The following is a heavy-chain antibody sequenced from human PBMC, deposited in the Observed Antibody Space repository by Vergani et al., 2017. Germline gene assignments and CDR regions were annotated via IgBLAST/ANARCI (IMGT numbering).Heavy chain of an antibody. D-gene: IGHD3-10*01. CDR1: GFSVTTNY. CDR2: FYSGTKI. J-gene: IGHJ3*02. CDR3: ARVSWRVVRDEPFDI. Sequence: EVQLAESGGNLVQPGGSLRLSCAVSGFSVTTNYMNWVRQAPGRGLEWVSVFYSGTKIVYSDSVKGRFTVSRDNSTNTLYLHMNSLRPEDTAIYYCARVSWRVVRDEPFDIWGQGTMVTVSS. V-gene: IGHV3-66*02.